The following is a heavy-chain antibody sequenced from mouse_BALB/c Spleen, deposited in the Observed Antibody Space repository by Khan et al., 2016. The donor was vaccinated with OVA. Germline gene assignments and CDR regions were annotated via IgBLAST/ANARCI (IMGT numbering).Heavy chain of an antibody. V-gene: IGHV1S136*01. D-gene: IGHD1-1*01. CDR1: GYSFTNYI. J-gene: IGHJ3*01. CDR3: ASDYGRSFWFAY. CDR2: INPYNDGA. Sequence: VQLQQSGPELVKPGASVKISCQASGYSFTNYIIHWVKQNPGQGLEWIGYINPYNDGAKYNEKFKGKATLTSDKSSSTAYMELSGLTSEDSAVYYCASDYGRSFWFAYWGQGTLVTVSA.